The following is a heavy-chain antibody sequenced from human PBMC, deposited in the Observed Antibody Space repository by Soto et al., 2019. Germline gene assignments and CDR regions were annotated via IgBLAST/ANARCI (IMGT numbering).Heavy chain of an antibody. CDR3: ARDSVVVVAVTEYFQH. CDR1: GGTFSSYT. Sequence: ASVKVSCKASGGTFSSYTISWVRQAPGQGLEWMGRIIPILGIANYAQKFQGRVTITADKSTSTAYMELSSLRSEDTAVYYCARDSVVVVAVTEYFQHWGQGTLVTGLL. J-gene: IGHJ1*01. CDR2: IIPILGIA. V-gene: IGHV1-69*04. D-gene: IGHD2-15*01.